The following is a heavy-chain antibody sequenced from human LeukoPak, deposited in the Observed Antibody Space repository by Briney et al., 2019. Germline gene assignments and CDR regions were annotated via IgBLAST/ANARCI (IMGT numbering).Heavy chain of an antibody. CDR3: AKSVYSGSYYFDY. D-gene: IGHD1-26*01. Sequence: QPGGSLRLSCAASGFTFSSYGMHWVRQAPGKGLEWVAVISYDGSNKYYADSVKGRFTISRDNSKNTLYLQMNSLRAEDTAVYYCAKSVYSGSYYFDYWGQGTLVTVSS. J-gene: IGHJ4*02. CDR2: ISYDGSNK. V-gene: IGHV3-30*18. CDR1: GFTFSSYG.